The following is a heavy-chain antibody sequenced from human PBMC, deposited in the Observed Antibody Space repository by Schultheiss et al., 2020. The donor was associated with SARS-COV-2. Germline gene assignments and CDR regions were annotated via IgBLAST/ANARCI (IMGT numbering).Heavy chain of an antibody. Sequence: SETLSLTCTVSGGSVSSGTYHWSWIRQPPGKGLEWIGEINHSGSTNYNPSLKSRVTISVDTSKNQFSLKLSSVTAADTAVYYCARVRDGYNYRLFDYWGQGTLVTVSS. V-gene: IGHV4-39*07. CDR2: INHSGST. CDR1: GGSVSSGTYH. D-gene: IGHD5-24*01. CDR3: ARVRDGYNYRLFDY. J-gene: IGHJ4*02.